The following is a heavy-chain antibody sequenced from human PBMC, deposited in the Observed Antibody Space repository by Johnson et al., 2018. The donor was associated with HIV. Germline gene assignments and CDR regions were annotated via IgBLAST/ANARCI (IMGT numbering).Heavy chain of an antibody. CDR1: GFTFGSYG. D-gene: IGHD1-1*01. V-gene: IGHV3-33*03. Sequence: QVQLVESGGGVVQPGRSLRLSCAASGFTFGSYGMHWVRQAPGKGLEWVAVISYDGSNKYSADSVKGRFTISRDNAKKTLYLQMNSLTVEDTAVYYCAGGTTGTTSENAFDIWGQGTMVIVSS. CDR2: ISYDGSNK. J-gene: IGHJ3*02. CDR3: AGGTTGTTSENAFDI.